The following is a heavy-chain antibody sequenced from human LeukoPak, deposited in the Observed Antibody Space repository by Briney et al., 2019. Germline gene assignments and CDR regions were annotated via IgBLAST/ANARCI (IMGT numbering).Heavy chain of an antibody. CDR2: INPSGGST. D-gene: IGHD1-26*01. J-gene: IGHJ6*02. Sequence: ASVKVSCTASGYTFTSYYMHWVRQAPGQGLEWMGIINPSGGSTSYAQKFQGRVTMTRDTSTSTVYMELSSLRSEDTAVYYCARSIGPNSGSSLRYYYYGMDVWGQGTTVTVSS. V-gene: IGHV1-46*01. CDR3: ARSIGPNSGSSLRYYYYGMDV. CDR1: GYTFTSYY.